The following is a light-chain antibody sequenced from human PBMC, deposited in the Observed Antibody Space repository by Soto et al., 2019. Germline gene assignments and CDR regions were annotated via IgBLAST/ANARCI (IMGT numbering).Light chain of an antibody. J-gene: IGKJ4*01. V-gene: IGKV3-15*01. CDR3: QQYNKWPLT. CDR2: GVS. CDR1: QGVSSN. Sequence: EIVMTQSPATLSVSPGGRATLSCRASQGVSSNLAWCQQKPGQVPRLLIYGVSTRATGTPARFSGSESGTEFTLTISSLQSEDFAVYYCQQYNKWPLTFGGGTKVEIK.